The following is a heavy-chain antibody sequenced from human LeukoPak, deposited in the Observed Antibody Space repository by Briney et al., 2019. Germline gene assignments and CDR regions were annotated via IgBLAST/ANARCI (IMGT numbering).Heavy chain of an antibody. V-gene: IGHV3-23*01. CDR1: GFTFNNYA. CDR3: AKDLIAYRDSGSYSA. CDR2: ISTSGDST. Sequence: TGGSLRLSCAASGFTFNNYAMTWVRQAPGKGLEWVSTISTSGDSTYYADSVKGRFTISRDNSKNTLYLQMNSLRAEDTAVYYCAKDLIAYRDSGSYSAWGQGTMVTVSS. J-gene: IGHJ3*01. D-gene: IGHD1-26*01.